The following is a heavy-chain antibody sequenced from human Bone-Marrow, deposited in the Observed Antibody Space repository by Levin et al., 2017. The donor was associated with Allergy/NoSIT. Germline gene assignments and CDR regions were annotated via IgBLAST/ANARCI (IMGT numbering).Heavy chain of an antibody. CDR3: SRARDFDFGFYFDH. CDR2: ISDTGVSK. CDR1: GFTFRDYY. Sequence: AGGSLRLSCVASGFTFRDYYMSWIRQAPGKGLEWVSYISDTGVSKKYADSVKGRFTISRDNGKNSLFLEMNSLRAEDTAVYYCSRARDFDFGFYFDHWGQGTLVTAPS. V-gene: IGHV3-11*01. D-gene: IGHD3-9*01. J-gene: IGHJ4*02.